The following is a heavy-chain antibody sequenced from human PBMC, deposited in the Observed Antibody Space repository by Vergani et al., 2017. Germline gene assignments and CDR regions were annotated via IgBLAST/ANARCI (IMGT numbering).Heavy chain of an antibody. CDR1: GFTFSSYA. Sequence: QVQLVESGGGVVQPGRSLRLSCAASGFTFSSYAMHWVRQAPGKGLEWVAVISYDGSNKYYADSVKGRFTISRDNSKNTLYLQMNSLRAEDTAVYYCARGPPARIAYFDYWGQGTLVTVSS. D-gene: IGHD2-21*01. V-gene: IGHV3-30*14. CDR3: ARGPPARIAYFDY. J-gene: IGHJ4*02. CDR2: ISYDGSNK.